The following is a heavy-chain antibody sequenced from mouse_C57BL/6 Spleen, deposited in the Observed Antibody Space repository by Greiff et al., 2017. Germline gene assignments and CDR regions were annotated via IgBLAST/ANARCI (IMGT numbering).Heavy chain of an antibody. D-gene: IGHD1-1*01. V-gene: IGHV1-15*01. CDR2: IDPETGGT. Sequence: VQRVESGAELVRPGASVTLSCKASGYTFTDYEMHWVKQTPVHGLEWIGAIDPETGGTAYNQKFKGKAILTADKSSSTAYMELRSLTSEDSAVYYCTRSVTVVTDYFDYWGQGTTLTVSS. CDR1: GYTFTDYE. CDR3: TRSVTVVTDYFDY. J-gene: IGHJ2*01.